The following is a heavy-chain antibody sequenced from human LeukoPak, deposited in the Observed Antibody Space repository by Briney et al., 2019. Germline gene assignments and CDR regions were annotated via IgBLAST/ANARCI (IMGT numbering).Heavy chain of an antibody. J-gene: IGHJ3*02. CDR2: IYSGGST. Sequence: GGSLRLSCAASGFTFSSNYMSWVRQAPGKGLEWVSVIYSGGSTYYSDSVKGRFTISRDNSKNTLYPQMNSLRAEDTAVYYCARDSGDYYDSSGYPLGAFDIWGQGTMVTVSS. V-gene: IGHV3-53*01. D-gene: IGHD3-22*01. CDR1: GFTFSSNY. CDR3: ARDSGDYYDSSGYPLGAFDI.